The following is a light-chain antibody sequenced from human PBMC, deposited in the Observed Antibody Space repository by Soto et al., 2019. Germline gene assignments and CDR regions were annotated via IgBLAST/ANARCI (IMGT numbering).Light chain of an antibody. Sequence: EIVLPQSTGTLSLSPGERATLSCRASQSVSSSHLAWYQHKPGQAPRLLIYGASNRATGIPDRFSGSGSGADFTLTISRLEPEDFAVYYCQQYGSSGTFGQGTKVDIK. CDR3: QQYGSSGT. CDR2: GAS. V-gene: IGKV3-20*01. CDR1: QSVSSSH. J-gene: IGKJ1*01.